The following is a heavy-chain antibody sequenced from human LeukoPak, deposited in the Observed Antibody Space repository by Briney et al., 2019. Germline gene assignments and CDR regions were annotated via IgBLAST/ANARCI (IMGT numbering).Heavy chain of an antibody. J-gene: IGHJ6*02. CDR1: GFTFDDYA. CDR2: ISWNSGSI. V-gene: IGHV3-9*01. CDR3: AKDMKDYYSYGMDV. Sequence: GRSLRLSCAASGFTFDDYAMHWVRQAPGKGLEWVSGISWNSGSIGYADSVKGRFTISRDNAKNSLYLQMNSLRAEDTALYYCAKDMKDYYSYGMDVWGQGTTVTVSS.